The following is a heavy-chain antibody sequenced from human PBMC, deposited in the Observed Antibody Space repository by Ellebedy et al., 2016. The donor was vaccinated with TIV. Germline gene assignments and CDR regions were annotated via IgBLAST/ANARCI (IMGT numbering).Heavy chain of an antibody. V-gene: IGHV3-7*01. D-gene: IGHD3-10*01. J-gene: IGHJ4*02. CDR2: IKQDGSEK. Sequence: GGSLRLSCAASGFSLSSYWMHWVRQAPGKGLEWVANIKQDGSEKYYVDSVKGRFTISRDNAKNSLYLQMNSLRAEDTAFYFCGRAIGSGSCYWGQGTLVTVSS. CDR3: GRAIGSGSCY. CDR1: GFSLSSYW.